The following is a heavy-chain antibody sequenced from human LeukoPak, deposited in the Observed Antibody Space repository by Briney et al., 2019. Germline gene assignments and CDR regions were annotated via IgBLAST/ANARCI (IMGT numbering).Heavy chain of an antibody. V-gene: IGHV1-69*04. D-gene: IGHD5-18*01. CDR3: ARDEGGYGYFDY. J-gene: IGHJ4*02. CDR1: GGTFSSYA. CDR2: IIPILGIA. Sequence: SVKVSCKASGGTFSSYAISWVRQAPGQGLEWMGRIIPILGIANYAQKFQGRVTITADKSTSTAYMELSSLRSEDTAVYYCARDEGGYGYFDYWGQGTLVTVSS.